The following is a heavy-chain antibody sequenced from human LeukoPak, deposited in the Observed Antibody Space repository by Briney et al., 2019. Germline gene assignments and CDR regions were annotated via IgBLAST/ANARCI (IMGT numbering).Heavy chain of an antibody. D-gene: IGHD3-10*01. CDR1: GYSFTSYW. CDR2: IYPGYSDT. CDR3: ARVLWFGELLSLPFDY. V-gene: IGHV5-51*01. Sequence: GESLKISCKGSGYSFTSYWIGWVRQMPGKGLEWMGIIYPGYSDTRYSPSFQGQVTISADKSISTAYLQWSSLKASDTAMYYCARVLWFGELLSLPFDYWGQGTLVTVSS. J-gene: IGHJ4*02.